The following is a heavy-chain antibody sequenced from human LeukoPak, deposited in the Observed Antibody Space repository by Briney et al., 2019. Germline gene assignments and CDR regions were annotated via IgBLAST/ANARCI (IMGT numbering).Heavy chain of an antibody. CDR2: IIPIFGTA. CDR3: ARDRDYGDHDAFDI. D-gene: IGHD4-17*01. CDR1: GGTFSSYA. Sequence: ASVKVSCKASGGTFSSYAISWVRQAPGQGLEWMGGIIPIFGTANYAQKFQGRVTITADKSTSTAYMELSSLRSEDTAVYYCARDRDYGDHDAFDIWGQGTMVTVSS. V-gene: IGHV1-69*06. J-gene: IGHJ3*02.